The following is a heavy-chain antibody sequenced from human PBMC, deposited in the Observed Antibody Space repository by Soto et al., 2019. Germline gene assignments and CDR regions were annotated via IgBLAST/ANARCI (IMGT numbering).Heavy chain of an antibody. CDR1: GYIFNTYA. J-gene: IGHJ4*02. CDR2: INAGNGNT. Sequence: QVQLVQSGAEVKKPGASVRVSCKASGYIFNTYALHWVRQAPGQRLEWMGWINAGNGNTKYSQNFHGRVTFIRDTSASTAYMELNSLRSEDTAVYYCASPSYGSGNFYWGQGTLVTVSS. V-gene: IGHV1-3*01. D-gene: IGHD3-10*01. CDR3: ASPSYGSGNFY.